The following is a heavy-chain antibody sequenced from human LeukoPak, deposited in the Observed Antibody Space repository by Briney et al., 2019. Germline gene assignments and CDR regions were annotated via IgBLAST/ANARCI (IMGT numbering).Heavy chain of an antibody. CDR3: AREINIIAAAGTQDY. CDR1: GFTFSSYW. Sequence: PGGSLRLSCAASGFTFSSYWMSWVRQAPGKGLEWVANIKQDGSEKYYVDSVKGRFTISRDNAKNSLYLQMNSLRAEDTAVYYCAREINIIAAAGTQDYWGQGTLVTVSS. CDR2: IKQDGSEK. J-gene: IGHJ4*02. D-gene: IGHD6-13*01. V-gene: IGHV3-7*01.